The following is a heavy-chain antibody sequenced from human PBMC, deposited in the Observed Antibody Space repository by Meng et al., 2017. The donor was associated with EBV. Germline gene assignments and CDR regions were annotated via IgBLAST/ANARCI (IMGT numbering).Heavy chain of an antibody. Sequence: VQLVQSGSEWKRPGASVKVSCKASGYTFRNYAINWMRQVPGQGLEWMGWINTYSGKATFAQGFTGRFVFSLDTPVTTAHLQISGLKTEDSAVYYCARGVEENGSHYPFDSWGQGTLLTVSS. CDR1: GYTFRNYA. V-gene: IGHV7-4-1*02. CDR3: ARGVEENGSHYPFDS. CDR2: INTYSGKA. J-gene: IGHJ4*02. D-gene: IGHD1-1*01.